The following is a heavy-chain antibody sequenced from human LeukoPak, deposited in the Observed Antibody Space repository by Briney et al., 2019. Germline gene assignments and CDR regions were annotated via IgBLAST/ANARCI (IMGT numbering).Heavy chain of an antibody. CDR2: IYNGVPT. CDR1: GAPISRFY. CDR3: VQTTGWPGFDY. J-gene: IGHJ4*02. V-gene: IGHV4-4*09. Sequence: SETQSLTCTASGAPISRFYWNWVRQPPGKGLEWIGNIYNGVPTFFNPSLKSRVTLSVDTSKTQFSLQLASVTAADTAVYYCVQTTGWPGFDYWGQGILVTVSS. D-gene: IGHD6-19*01.